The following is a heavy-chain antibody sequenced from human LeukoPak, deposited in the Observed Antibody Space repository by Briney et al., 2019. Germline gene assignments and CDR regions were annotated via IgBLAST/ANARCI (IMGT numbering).Heavy chain of an antibody. CDR2: IIPIFGTA. D-gene: IGHD3-22*01. V-gene: IGHV1-69*13. Sequence: SVKVSCKASGGTFSSYAISWVRQAPGQGLEWMGGIIPIFGTANYAQKFQGRVTITADESTSTAYMKLSSLRSEDTAVYYCARDLSYYDSSGYSLYYFDYWGQGTLVTVSS. J-gene: IGHJ4*02. CDR1: GGTFSSYA. CDR3: ARDLSYYDSSGYSLYYFDY.